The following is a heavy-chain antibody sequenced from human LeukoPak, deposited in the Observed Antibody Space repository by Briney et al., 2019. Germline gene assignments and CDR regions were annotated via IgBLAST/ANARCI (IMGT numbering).Heavy chain of an antibody. CDR3: AKESGPYDYVWGSYRLTYYYYYMDV. V-gene: IGHV3-33*06. D-gene: IGHD3-16*02. CDR1: GFTFSSYG. J-gene: IGHJ6*03. CDR2: IWYDGSNK. Sequence: PGRSLRLSCAASGFTFSSYGMHWVRQAPGKGLEWVAVIWYDGSNKYYADSVKGRFTISRDNSKNTLYLQMNSLRAVDTAVYYCAKESGPYDYVWGSYRLTYYYYYMDVWGKGTTVTVSS.